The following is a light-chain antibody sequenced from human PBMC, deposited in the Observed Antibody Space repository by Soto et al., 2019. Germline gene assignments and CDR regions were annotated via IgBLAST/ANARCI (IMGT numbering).Light chain of an antibody. Sequence: DIVMTQSPDSLAVSLCERATINXXSSXSVLYSSNNKNYLAWYQQKSGQPPKXXIYWASTRESGVPDRFSGSGSGTDFTLTISSLEPEDFAVYYCQQRSNWPPTFGQGTRLEIK. J-gene: IGKJ5*01. V-gene: IGKV4-1*01. CDR1: XSVLYSSNNKNY. CDR2: WAS. CDR3: QQRSNWPPT.